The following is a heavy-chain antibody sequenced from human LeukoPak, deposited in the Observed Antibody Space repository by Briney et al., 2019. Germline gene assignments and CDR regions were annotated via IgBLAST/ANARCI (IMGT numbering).Heavy chain of an antibody. J-gene: IGHJ4*02. D-gene: IGHD6-19*01. Sequence: ASVKVSCKVSGYTLTELSMHWVRQAPGKGLEWMGGFDSEDGETIYAQKFQGRVTMTEDTSTDTAYMELSSLRSEDTAVYYCATSHITVAGTLYSFSYWGQGTLVTVSS. CDR2: FDSEDGET. CDR3: ATSHITVAGTLYSFSY. CDR1: GYTLTELS. V-gene: IGHV1-24*01.